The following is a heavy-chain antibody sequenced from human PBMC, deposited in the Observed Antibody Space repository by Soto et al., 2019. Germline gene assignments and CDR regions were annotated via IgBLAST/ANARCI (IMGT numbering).Heavy chain of an antibody. CDR3: ARGVAAAVEGCRFDC. D-gene: IGHD6-13*01. Sequence: QVQLVQSGAEVKKPGASVKVSCKASGYTFTGYYMHWVRQAPGQGLEWMGWINPNSGGTNYAQKFQGLVTMTRDTSISTAYMELSRLRSDDTAVYYCARGVAAAVEGCRFDCWGQGTLVTVSS. CDR2: INPNSGGT. V-gene: IGHV1-2*04. CDR1: GYTFTGYY. J-gene: IGHJ4*02.